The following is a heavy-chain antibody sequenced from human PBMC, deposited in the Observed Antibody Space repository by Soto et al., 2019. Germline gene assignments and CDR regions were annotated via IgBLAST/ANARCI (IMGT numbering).Heavy chain of an antibody. CDR1: GFTFSDHY. Sequence: GGSLRLSCEASGFTFSDHYMSWVRQAPGKGLGWVGRIKSKTDGGTTDYAAPVKGRFTISRDDSKNTLYLQMNSLKTEDPAVYYCLLYDDPVAFDIWGQGTMVTV. V-gene: IGHV3-15*01. D-gene: IGHD2-2*02. CDR2: IKSKTDGGTT. CDR3: LLYDDPVAFDI. J-gene: IGHJ3*02.